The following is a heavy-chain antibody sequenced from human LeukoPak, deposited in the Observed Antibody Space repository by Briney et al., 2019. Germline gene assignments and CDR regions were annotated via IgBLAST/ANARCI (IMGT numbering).Heavy chain of an antibody. D-gene: IGHD3-22*01. CDR1: GFTVSSNY. CDR2: IYSGGST. V-gene: IGHV3-53*01. J-gene: IGHJ4*02. Sequence: PPGGSLRLSCAASGFTVSSNYMSWVRQAPGKGLEWVSVIYSGGSTYYADSVKGRFTISRDNSKNTLYLQMNSLRAEDTAVYYCARGYYYDSSGYSNSLDYWGQGTLVTVSS. CDR3: ARGYYYDSSGYSNSLDY.